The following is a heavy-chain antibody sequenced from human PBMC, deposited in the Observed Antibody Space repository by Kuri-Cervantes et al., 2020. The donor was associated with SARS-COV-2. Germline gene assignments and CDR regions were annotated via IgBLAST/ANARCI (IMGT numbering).Heavy chain of an antibody. V-gene: IGHV3-9*01. Sequence: SLKISCAASGFTFDDYAMHWVRQAPGKGLEWVSGISWNSGSIGYADSVKGRFTISRDNAKNSLYLQMNSLRAEDTAVYYCARDGGLAAAGKFDYWGQGTLVTVSS. CDR1: GFTFDDYA. CDR3: ARDGGLAAAGKFDY. J-gene: IGHJ4*02. D-gene: IGHD6-13*01. CDR2: ISWNSGSI.